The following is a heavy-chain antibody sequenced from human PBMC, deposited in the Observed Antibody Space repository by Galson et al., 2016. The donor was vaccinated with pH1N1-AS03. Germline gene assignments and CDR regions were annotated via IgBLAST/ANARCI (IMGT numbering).Heavy chain of an antibody. Sequence: QSGAEVTKPGESLMISCAASGYSFSDHWIGWVRQMPGRGLEWVGLIYPDDSDTRYSPSFQGQVTISADKSTTTAYLQWNSLKASDTAIYYCARLTIELLTGYYNFGDYWGQGTLVTVSS. CDR1: GYSFSDHW. CDR3: ARLTIELLTGYYNFGDY. CDR2: IYPDDSDT. D-gene: IGHD3-9*01. V-gene: IGHV5-51*01. J-gene: IGHJ4*02.